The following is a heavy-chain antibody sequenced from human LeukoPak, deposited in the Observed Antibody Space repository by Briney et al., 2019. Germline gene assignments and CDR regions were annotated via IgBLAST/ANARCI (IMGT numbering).Heavy chain of an antibody. CDR3: ARGDSSGWYVPYYFDY. CDR1: GYSISSDYD. CDR2: ISHSGST. D-gene: IGHD6-19*01. J-gene: IGHJ4*02. Sequence: SSETLSLTCTVSGYSISSDYDWGWIRQPPGKGLEWIGSISHSGSTYYNPSLKSRVIMSLDTSKNQFSLKLSSVTAADTAVYYCARGDSSGWYVPYYFDYWGQGILVTVSS. V-gene: IGHV4-38-2*02.